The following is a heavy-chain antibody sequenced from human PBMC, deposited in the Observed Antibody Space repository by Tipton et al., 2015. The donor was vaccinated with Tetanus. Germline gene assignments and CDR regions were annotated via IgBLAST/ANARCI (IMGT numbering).Heavy chain of an antibody. CDR2: FSGSADAA. CDR3: AREADCSGGSCFSGDFDN. J-gene: IGHJ4*02. V-gene: IGHV3-23*01. Sequence: SLRLSCDVSGFTFRKYAMSWVRQAPGKGLGWVAGFSGSADAAIYADSVKGRFTISRDSSKNTLYLQMDSLRVEDTAVYHCAREADCSGGSCFSGDFDNWGQGTQVTVSS. D-gene: IGHD2-15*01. CDR1: GFTFRKYA.